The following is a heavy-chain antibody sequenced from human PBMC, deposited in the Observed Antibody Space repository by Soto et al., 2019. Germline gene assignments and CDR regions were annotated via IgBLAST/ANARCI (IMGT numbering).Heavy chain of an antibody. CDR1: GFTFASYA. J-gene: IGHJ4*02. CDR3: AKDAVPGDGVWLMDH. Sequence: GGSLRLSCAASGFTFASYAMTRVSLAPGKGLESVAGLYGNSGGIQYSDSVKGRFTISRDNSKNIVYLQMNSLRVEDTAVYFCAKDAVPGDGVWLMDHWGQGTLVTVSS. CDR2: LYGNSGGI. D-gene: IGHD4-17*01. V-gene: IGHV3-23*01.